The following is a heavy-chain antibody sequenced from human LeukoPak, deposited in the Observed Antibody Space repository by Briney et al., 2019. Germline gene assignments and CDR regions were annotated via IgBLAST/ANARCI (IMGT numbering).Heavy chain of an antibody. CDR3: ARAVGYSYGQGYFDY. Sequence: ASVKVSCKASGYTFTSYAMHWVRQAPGQRLEWMGWINAGNGNTKYSQKFQGRVTITRDTSASTAYMELSSLRSEDTAVYYCARAVGYSYGQGYFDYWGQGTQVTVSS. J-gene: IGHJ4*02. V-gene: IGHV1-3*01. D-gene: IGHD5-18*01. CDR1: GYTFTSYA. CDR2: INAGNGNT.